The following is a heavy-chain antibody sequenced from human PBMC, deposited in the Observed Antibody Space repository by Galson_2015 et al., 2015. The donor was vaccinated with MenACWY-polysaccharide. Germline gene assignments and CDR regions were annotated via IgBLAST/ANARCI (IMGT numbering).Heavy chain of an antibody. CDR1: GFTFSSYG. CDR2: ISYDGSNK. D-gene: IGHD2-15*01. V-gene: IGHV3-30*03. Sequence: SLRLSCAASGFTFSSYGIHWVRQAQGKGLEWVAFISYDGSNKYYADSVKGRFTIARDNSKNTLYLQMNSLRAEDTAVYYCAMVHPGYCGGGGCYLKWGQGTLVIVSS. CDR3: AMVHPGYCGGGGCYLK. J-gene: IGHJ4*02.